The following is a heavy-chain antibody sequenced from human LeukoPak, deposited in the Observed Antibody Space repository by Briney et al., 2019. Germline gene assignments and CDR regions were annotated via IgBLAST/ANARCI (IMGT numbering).Heavy chain of an antibody. Sequence: GGSLRPSCAASGFTFSRFWMHWVRQVPGKGLVWVSRISGDGSSTLYADSVKGRFTISRDNSKNTLYLQMNSLRAEDTAVYYCAQSGGMDVWGQGTTVTVSS. J-gene: IGHJ6*02. CDR1: GFTFSRFW. V-gene: IGHV3-74*01. CDR2: ISGDGSST. CDR3: AQSGGMDV.